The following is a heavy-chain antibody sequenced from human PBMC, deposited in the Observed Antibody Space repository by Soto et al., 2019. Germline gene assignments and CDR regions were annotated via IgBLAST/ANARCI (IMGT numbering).Heavy chain of an antibody. V-gene: IGHV4-31*03. CDR3: ARFPSSPYCSGGSCYPRTYYYYGMEV. CDR2: IYYSGST. CDR1: GGYLSSGGYY. D-gene: IGHD2-15*01. Sequence: SETLSLTRTITGGYLSSGGYYWSWIRHHPGKGLEWIGYIYYSGSTYYNPSLKSRVTISVDTAKKQFSLKLSAVTAADTAVYYCARFPSSPYCSGGSCYPRTYYYYGMEVWGQGTTVT. J-gene: IGHJ6*02.